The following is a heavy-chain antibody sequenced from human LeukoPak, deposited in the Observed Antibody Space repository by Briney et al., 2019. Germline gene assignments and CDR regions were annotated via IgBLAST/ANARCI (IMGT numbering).Heavy chain of an antibody. CDR2: IYTSGST. J-gene: IGHJ4*02. Sequence: SQTLSLTCTDSGGSISSGSYYWSWIRQPAGKGLEWIGRIYTSGSTNYNPSLKSRVTISLDTSKNQFSLKLSSVTAADTAVYYCAREGYCSGGSCYSTPYWGQGTLVTVSS. CDR1: GGSISSGSYY. V-gene: IGHV4-61*02. CDR3: AREGYCSGGSCYSTPY. D-gene: IGHD2-15*01.